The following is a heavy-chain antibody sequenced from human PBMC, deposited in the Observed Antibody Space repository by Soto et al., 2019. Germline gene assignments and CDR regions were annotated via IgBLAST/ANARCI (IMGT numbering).Heavy chain of an antibody. D-gene: IGHD6-6*01. CDR1: GYTFTSYD. V-gene: IGHV1-8*01. Sequence: GASVKVSCKASGYTFTSYDINWVRQATGQGLEWMGWMNPNSGNTGYAQKFQGRVTMTRITSISTAYMELSSLRSEDTAVYYCARGDRYSSSSWDYYYGMDVWGQGTTVTVSS. CDR3: ARGDRYSSSSWDYYYGMDV. CDR2: MNPNSGNT. J-gene: IGHJ6*02.